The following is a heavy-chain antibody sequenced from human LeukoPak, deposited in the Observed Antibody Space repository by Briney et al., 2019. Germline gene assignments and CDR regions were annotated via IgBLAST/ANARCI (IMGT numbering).Heavy chain of an antibody. V-gene: IGHV3-23*01. CDR1: GFTFSSYA. Sequence: GGSLRLSCAASGFTFSSYATSWVRQAPGKGLEWVSAISGSGGSTYYADSVKGRFTISRDNSKNTLYLQMNSLRAEDTAVYYCAKDLRLGELSLFGGFDYWGQGTLVTVSS. J-gene: IGHJ4*02. D-gene: IGHD3-16*02. CDR3: AKDLRLGELSLFGGFDY. CDR2: ISGSGGST.